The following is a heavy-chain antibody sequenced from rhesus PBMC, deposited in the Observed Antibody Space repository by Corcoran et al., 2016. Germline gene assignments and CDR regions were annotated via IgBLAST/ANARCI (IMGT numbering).Heavy chain of an antibody. V-gene: IGHV4-169*01. CDR3: VRHVGTFPDV. D-gene: IGHD1-1*01. CDR1: GGSISSSY. Sequence: QLQLQESGPGLVEPSETLSVTCAVSGGSISSSYWRWNRQAPRKGLDWIGYIYGSGGSTNYNPSLKSRVTLSVDTSKNQLSLKLSSVTTADTAVYYCVRHVGTFPDVWGPGVLVTVSS. J-gene: IGHJ5-1*01. CDR2: IYGSGGST.